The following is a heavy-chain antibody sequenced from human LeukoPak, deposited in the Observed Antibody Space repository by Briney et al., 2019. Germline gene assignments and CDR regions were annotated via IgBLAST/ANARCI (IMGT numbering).Heavy chain of an antibody. V-gene: IGHV3-53*01. D-gene: IGHD4-17*01. CDR2: IYSGGNT. CDR3: ARQAGEYSHPYDY. Sequence: GGSLRLSCTVSGFTVSSNSMSWVRQAPGKGLEWVSFIYSGGNTHYSDSVKGRFTISRDNSKNTLYLQMNSLRADDTAVYYCARQAGEYSHPYDYWGQGTLVTVSS. J-gene: IGHJ4*02. CDR1: GFTVSSNS.